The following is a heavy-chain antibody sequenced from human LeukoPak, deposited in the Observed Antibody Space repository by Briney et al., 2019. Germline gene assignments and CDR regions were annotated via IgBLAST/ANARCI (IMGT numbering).Heavy chain of an antibody. J-gene: IGHJ6*03. Sequence: SVKVSCKASGGTFSSYAISWVRQAPGQGLEWMGGIIPIFGTANYAQKFQGRVAITADESTSTAYMELSSLRSEDTAVYYCARVGMNYYYYYYMDVWGKGTTVTVSS. CDR2: IIPIFGTA. V-gene: IGHV1-69*01. CDR3: ARVGMNYYYYYYMDV. D-gene: IGHD1-26*01. CDR1: GGTFSSYA.